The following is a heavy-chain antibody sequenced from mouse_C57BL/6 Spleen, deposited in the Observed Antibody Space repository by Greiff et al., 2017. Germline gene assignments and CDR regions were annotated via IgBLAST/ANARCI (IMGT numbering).Heavy chain of an antibody. J-gene: IGHJ2*01. V-gene: IGHV1-15*01. CDR1: GYTFTDYE. CDR2: IDPETGGT. CDR3: TRWFLLDY. D-gene: IGHD2-3*01. Sequence: VQGVESGAELVRPGASVTLSCKASGYTFTDYEMHWVKQTPVHGLEWIGAIDPETGGTAYNQKFKGKAILTADKSSSTAYMELRSLTSEDSAVYYCTRWFLLDYWGQGTTLTVSS.